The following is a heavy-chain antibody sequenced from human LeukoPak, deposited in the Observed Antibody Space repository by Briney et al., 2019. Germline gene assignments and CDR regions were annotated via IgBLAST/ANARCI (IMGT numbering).Heavy chain of an antibody. D-gene: IGHD2-21*02. CDR3: ARAAYCGGDCYLPPFDY. CDR1: GGSISSYY. V-gene: IGHV4-59*01. J-gene: IGHJ4*02. CDR2: IYYSGST. Sequence: SETLSLTCTVSGGSISSYYWSWIRQPPGKGLEWIGYIYYSGSTNYNPSLKSRVTISVDTSKNQLSLKLSSVTAADTAVYYCARAAYCGGDCYLPPFDYWGQGTLVTVSS.